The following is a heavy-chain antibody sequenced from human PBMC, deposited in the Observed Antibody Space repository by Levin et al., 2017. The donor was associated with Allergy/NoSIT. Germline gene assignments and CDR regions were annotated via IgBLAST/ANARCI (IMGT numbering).Heavy chain of an antibody. J-gene: IGHJ4*02. CDR2: ISAGGGNT. CDR3: ATAGCSWYIEIDH. Sequence: GGSLRLSCAASGFTFSTYAMSWVRQAPGKGLEWVSVISAGGGNTNYADSVKGRFTISRDNSKNTLYLQMNSLTAEDTAVYYCATAGCSWYIEIDHWGQGTLVTVSS. CDR1: GFTFSTYA. V-gene: IGHV3-23*01. D-gene: IGHD6-13*01.